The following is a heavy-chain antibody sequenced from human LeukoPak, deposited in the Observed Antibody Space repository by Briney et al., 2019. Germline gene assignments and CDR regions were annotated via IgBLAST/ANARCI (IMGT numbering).Heavy chain of an antibody. Sequence: ASVNVSCKDSGDTVIELLMHRVRQAPGRGREGVGGFYVEDGERVNVRKFQGRVTMTENRSTGTAYIELRSLRTDDTATYYCATAPDAGEDYASGGYYPLNNWGQGTLVIVSS. V-gene: IGHV1-24*01. D-gene: IGHD3-3*01. CDR2: FYVEDGER. CDR3: ATAPDAGEDYASGGYYPLNN. CDR1: GDTVIELL. J-gene: IGHJ4*02.